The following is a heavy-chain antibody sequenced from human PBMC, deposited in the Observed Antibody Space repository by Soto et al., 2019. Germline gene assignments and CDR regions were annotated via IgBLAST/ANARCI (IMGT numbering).Heavy chain of an antibody. D-gene: IGHD2-2*03. V-gene: IGHV3-9*01. Sequence: GGSLRLSCAASGFTFDDYATHWVRQAPGKGLEWVSGISWNSGSIGYADYVKGRFTISRDNAKNSLYLQMNSLRAEDTALYYCAKDNGYDYYYYMDVWGKGTTVTVSS. CDR2: ISWNSGSI. CDR3: AKDNGYDYYYYMDV. J-gene: IGHJ6*03. CDR1: GFTFDDYA.